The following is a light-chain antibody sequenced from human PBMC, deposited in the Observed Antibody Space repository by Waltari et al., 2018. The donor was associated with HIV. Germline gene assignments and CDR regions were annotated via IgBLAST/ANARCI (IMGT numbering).Light chain of an antibody. CDR2: MDH. J-gene: IGLJ2*01. Sequence: QSVLTQPPSASGTPGQRVTISCFGGTSNVESNYVYWYQQVPGPTPKLLLYMDHELPSGVPDRFSGSKSGTTASLAVSGLRSEDEAAYYCAVWDDSLNGLVFGGGTKLTVL. CDR1: TSNVESNY. V-gene: IGLV1-47*01. CDR3: AVWDDSLNGLV.